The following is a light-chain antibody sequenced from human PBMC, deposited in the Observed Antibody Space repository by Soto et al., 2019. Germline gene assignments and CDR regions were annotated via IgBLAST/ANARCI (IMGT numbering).Light chain of an antibody. Sequence: EVGMTQSASTLSVSAGERVTFSCRASQSVTTNLAWYQHKPGQSPRLLISDASTGASGIPPRFSGSGSGTEFTLTIDRLQSADFAVYYCQQYDRWPVTFGGGTKVDIK. CDR3: QQYDRWPVT. J-gene: IGKJ4*01. CDR1: QSVTTN. CDR2: DAS. V-gene: IGKV3-15*01.